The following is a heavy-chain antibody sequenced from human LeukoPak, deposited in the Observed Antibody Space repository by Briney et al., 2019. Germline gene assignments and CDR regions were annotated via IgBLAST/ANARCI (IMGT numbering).Heavy chain of an antibody. Sequence: PGGSLRLSCAASGFTFSSYRMSWVRQAPGKGLEWVANIKQDGSEKYYVDSVKGRFTISRDNAKNSLYLQMNSLRAEDTAVYYCARERPIVADVDLDYWGQGTLVTVSS. D-gene: IGHD5-12*01. CDR2: IKQDGSEK. CDR3: ARERPIVADVDLDY. J-gene: IGHJ4*02. CDR1: GFTFSSYR. V-gene: IGHV3-7*03.